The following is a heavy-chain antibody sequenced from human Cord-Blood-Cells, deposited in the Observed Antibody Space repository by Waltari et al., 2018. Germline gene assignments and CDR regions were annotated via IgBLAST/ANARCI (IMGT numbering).Heavy chain of an antibody. Sequence: QVQLVQSGAEVKKPGASVKVSCKASGYTFTSYGISWLRQAPGQGLEWMGWISDLNGNKNKARKVQRRVIITVATSTTAAYKGLSGLGSDDTAVHYCARDLDCSSTSCYDYWGQGTLVTVSS. CDR1: GYTFTSYG. CDR2: ISDLNGNK. V-gene: IGHV1-18*01. D-gene: IGHD2-2*01. J-gene: IGHJ4*02. CDR3: ARDLDCSSTSCYDY.